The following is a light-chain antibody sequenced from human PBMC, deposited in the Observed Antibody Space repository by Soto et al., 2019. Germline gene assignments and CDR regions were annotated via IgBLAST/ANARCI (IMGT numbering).Light chain of an antibody. CDR2: GND. Sequence: QSVLTQPPSASGTPGQRVTISCSGSSSNIGSNTVNWYQQLPGTAPKLLIYGNDQWPPGVPDRFSGSKSGTSASLAISGLHSEDEADYYCAAWDDSLNGVVFGGGTKLTVL. CDR3: AAWDDSLNGVV. CDR1: SSNIGSNT. J-gene: IGLJ2*01. V-gene: IGLV1-44*01.